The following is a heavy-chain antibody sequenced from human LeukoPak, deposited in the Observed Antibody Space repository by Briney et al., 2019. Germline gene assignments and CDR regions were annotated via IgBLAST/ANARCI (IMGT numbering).Heavy chain of an antibody. CDR2: INVKSGAT. D-gene: IGHD6-19*01. V-gene: IGHV1-2*06. Sequence: ASVKVSCKASGYTFIDYYFDWVRQAPGQGPEWMGRINVKSGATDYAQKFQGRVTVTRDTSISTAYMELSSLRSDDTAVYYCARVGRESSTGWLDYWGQGTLVTVSS. J-gene: IGHJ4*02. CDR1: GYTFIDYY. CDR3: ARVGRESSTGWLDY.